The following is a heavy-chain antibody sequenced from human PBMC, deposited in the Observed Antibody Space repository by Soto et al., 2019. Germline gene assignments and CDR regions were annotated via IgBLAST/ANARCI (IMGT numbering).Heavy chain of an antibody. CDR3: GRCTSTSCHLGSDY. J-gene: IGHJ4*02. CDR1: GFTFSSYA. Sequence: WVSLRLPCAASGFTFSSYAMSWVRQAPGKGLEWVALISHDGINKYYADSVRGRFTISRDSSTNTLYLQMNILRAADTAVYYCGRCTSTSCHLGSDYWGQGTLVTVSS. D-gene: IGHD2-2*01. CDR2: ISHDGINK. V-gene: IGHV3-30-3*01.